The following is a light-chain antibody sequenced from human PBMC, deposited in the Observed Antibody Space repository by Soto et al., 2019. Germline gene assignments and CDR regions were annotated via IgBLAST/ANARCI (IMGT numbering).Light chain of an antibody. CDR2: NTN. CDR3: VLYVGSGIWV. J-gene: IGLJ3*02. CDR1: SGPVSANYF. Sequence: QTVVTQEPSFSVSPGGTVTLTCGLSSGPVSANYFPSWSQQTPGQAPRTLIYNTNTRSSGVPDRFSGSILGNKAALTITGAQADDESDYYCVLYVGSGIWVFGGGTQLTVL. V-gene: IGLV8-61*01.